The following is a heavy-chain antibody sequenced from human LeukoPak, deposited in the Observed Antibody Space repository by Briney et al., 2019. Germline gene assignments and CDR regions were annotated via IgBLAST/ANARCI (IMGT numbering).Heavy chain of an antibody. CDR1: GGSISSSSYY. CDR3: ARTTEAHSWRTRYYDYYMDV. V-gene: IGHV4-39*07. CDR2: IYYSGST. Sequence: SETLSLTCTVSGGSISSSSYYWGWIRQPPGKGLEWIGSIYYSGSTYYNPSLKSRVTISVDTSKNQFSLKLSSVTAADTAVYYCARTTEAHSWRTRYYDYYMDVWGKGTTVAVSS. J-gene: IGHJ6*03. D-gene: IGHD6-13*01.